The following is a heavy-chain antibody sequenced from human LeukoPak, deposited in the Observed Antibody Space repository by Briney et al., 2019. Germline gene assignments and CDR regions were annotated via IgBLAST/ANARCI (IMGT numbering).Heavy chain of an antibody. CDR1: GYTFTSYY. CDR2: INPSGGST. J-gene: IGHJ5*02. D-gene: IGHD3-3*01. CDR3: ARDDRNQRGRYYDPAYWFDP. V-gene: IGHV1-46*01. Sequence: ASVKVSCKASGYTFTSYYMHWVRQAPGQGLEWMGIINPSGGSTSYAQKFQGRVTMTRDTSTSTVYMELSSLRSEDTAVYYCARDDRNQRGRYYDPAYWFDPWGQGTLVTVSS.